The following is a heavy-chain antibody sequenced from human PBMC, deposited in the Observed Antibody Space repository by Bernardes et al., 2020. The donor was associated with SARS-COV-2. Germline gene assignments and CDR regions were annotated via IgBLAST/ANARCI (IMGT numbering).Heavy chain of an antibody. CDR1: GFTLSSYW. CDR2: INSDGSST. J-gene: IGHJ4*02. Sequence: GSLRLSCVASGFTLSSYWMHWVRQAPGKGLEWVSRINSDGSSTIYADSVKGRFTISRDNAKNTLYLQMNSLSAEDTAVFYCARQAYGGSYYYWGQGTLVTVSS. D-gene: IGHD1-26*01. V-gene: IGHV3-74*01. CDR3: ARQAYGGSYYY.